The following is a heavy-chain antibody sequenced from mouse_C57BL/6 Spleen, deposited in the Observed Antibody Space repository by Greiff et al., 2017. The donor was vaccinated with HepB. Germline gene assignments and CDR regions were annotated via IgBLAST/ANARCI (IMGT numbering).Heavy chain of an antibody. J-gene: IGHJ2*01. Sequence: EVKLMESGGGLVKPGGSLKLSCAASGFTFSSYAMSWVRQTPEKRLEWVATISDGGSYTYYPDNVKGRFTISRDNAKNNLYLQMSHLKSEDTAMYYCARCHDEGYWGQGTTLTVSS. V-gene: IGHV5-4*03. D-gene: IGHD6-1*01. CDR3: ARCHDEGY. CDR1: GFTFSSYA. CDR2: ISDGGSYT.